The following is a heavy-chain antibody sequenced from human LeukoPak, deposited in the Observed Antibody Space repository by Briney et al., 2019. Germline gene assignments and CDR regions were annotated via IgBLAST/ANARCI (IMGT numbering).Heavy chain of an antibody. J-gene: IGHJ5*02. CDR2: IYYTGST. CDR1: GGSVSSYY. CDR3: ARDMSGLGSPLFDP. V-gene: IGHV4-59*02. Sequence: SETLSLTCTVSGGSVSSYYWNWIRQPPGKGLEWIGYIYYTGSTNYNPSLKSRVTISVDTSKNQFSLKLSSVTAADTAVYYCARDMSGLGSPLFDPWGQGTLVTVSS. D-gene: IGHD3-10*02.